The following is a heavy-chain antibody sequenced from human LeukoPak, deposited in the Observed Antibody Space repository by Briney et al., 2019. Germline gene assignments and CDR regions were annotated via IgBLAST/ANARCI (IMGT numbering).Heavy chain of an antibody. CDR2: IKRNTDTGLT. D-gene: IGHD6-19*01. CDR3: TTGDRGWQDY. Sequence: GGSLRLYCAASGLSFSNAWMSWVRQAPGKGLEWVAHIKRNTDTGLTNYGASVEGRFTVSRDDSKNTLYLQMNSLKIEDTAVYYCTTGDRGWQDYWGQGTLVTVSS. CDR1: GLSFSNAW. J-gene: IGHJ4*02. V-gene: IGHV3-15*01.